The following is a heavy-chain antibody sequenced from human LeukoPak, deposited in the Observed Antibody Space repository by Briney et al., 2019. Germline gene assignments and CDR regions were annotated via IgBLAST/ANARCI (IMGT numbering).Heavy chain of an antibody. Sequence: PGGSLGLSCVASGFTIRNYWMHWVRQAPGKGLVWVSRISTDGSITTNADSVKGRFTFSRDNAKNTLYLQMNTLRAEDTAVYYCARDRGYSDSSGSLDYWGQGTLVTVSS. CDR1: GFTIRNYW. V-gene: IGHV3-74*01. D-gene: IGHD3-22*01. CDR3: ARDRGYSDSSGSLDY. J-gene: IGHJ4*02. CDR2: ISTDGSIT.